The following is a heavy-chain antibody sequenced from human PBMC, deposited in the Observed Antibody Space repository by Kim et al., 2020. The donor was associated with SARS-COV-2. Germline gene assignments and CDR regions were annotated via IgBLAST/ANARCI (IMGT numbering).Heavy chain of an antibody. CDR1: GGSIGSNNYY. V-gene: IGHV4-39*02. Sequence: SETLSLTCTVSGGSIGSNNYYWGWIRQPPGKTLEWIGSVHDSVVTDYSPSLKSRVTISLDTPNNHFSLKLTSVTAADTAVYYCARPVRGARHDAFDIWGQGTVVTVSS. J-gene: IGHJ3*02. D-gene: IGHD3-10*02. CDR2: VHDSVVT. CDR3: ARPVRGARHDAFDI.